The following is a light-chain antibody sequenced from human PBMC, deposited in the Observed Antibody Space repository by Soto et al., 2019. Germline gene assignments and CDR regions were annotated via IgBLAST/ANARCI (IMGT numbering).Light chain of an antibody. CDR2: GAP. CDR1: KSVSRN. CDR3: QYYGSSHSNT. J-gene: IGKJ5*01. Sequence: VVLTQSPGTLSLSPGERATLSCRASKSVSRNLAWYQQKPGHAPRLLIYGAPTRATGTPDRFSGSGSGTDFTLTINRVEPEDFAVYYCQYYGSSHSNTFGQGTRLEI. V-gene: IGKV3-20*01.